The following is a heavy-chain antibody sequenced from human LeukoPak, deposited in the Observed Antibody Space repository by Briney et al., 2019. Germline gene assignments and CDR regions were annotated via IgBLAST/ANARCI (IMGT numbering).Heavy chain of an antibody. CDR3: ARRISVVVVPAHIFDY. CDR1: GGSISSYY. D-gene: IGHD2-15*01. CDR2: IYYSGST. J-gene: IGHJ4*02. V-gene: IGHV4-59*12. Sequence: RPSETLSLTCTVSGGSISSYYWSWIRQPPGKGLEWIGYIYYSGSTNYNPSLKSRVTISVDTSKNQFSLKLSSVTAADTAVYYCARRISVVVVPAHIFDYWGQGTLVTVSS.